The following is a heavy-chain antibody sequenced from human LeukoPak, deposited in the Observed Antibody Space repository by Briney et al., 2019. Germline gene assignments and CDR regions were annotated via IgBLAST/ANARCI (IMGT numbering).Heavy chain of an antibody. V-gene: IGHV1-2*02. CDR1: GYTFTGYY. CDR3: ARAYCSSASCLNWFDP. Sequence: ASVKVSCKASGYTFTGYYMHWVRQAPGKELEWMGWINPNSGGTNYAQKFQGRVTMTRDTSISTAYMELSRLRSDDTAVYYCARAYCSSASCLNWFDPWGQGTLVTVSS. CDR2: INPNSGGT. J-gene: IGHJ5*02. D-gene: IGHD2-2*01.